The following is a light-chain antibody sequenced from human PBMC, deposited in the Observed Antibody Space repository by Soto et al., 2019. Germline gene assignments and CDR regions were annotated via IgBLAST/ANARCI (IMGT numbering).Light chain of an antibody. J-gene: IGLJ2*01. Sequence: QSVLTQSASVSGSPGQSITISCTGTSSDVGGYNYVSWYQQHPRKAPKLIIYEVRNRPSGVSNRFSGSKSGNTASLTISELQAEDEAYYYCSSYTSSSLVVFGGGTKLTVL. CDR2: EVR. V-gene: IGLV2-14*01. CDR1: SSDVGGYNY. CDR3: SSYTSSSLVV.